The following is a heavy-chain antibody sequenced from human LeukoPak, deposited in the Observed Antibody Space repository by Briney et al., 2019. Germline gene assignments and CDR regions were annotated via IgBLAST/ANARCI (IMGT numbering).Heavy chain of an antibody. Sequence: GGSLRLSCAASGFTFSSYAMSWVRQAPGKGLEWVSAISGSGGSTYYADSGKGRFTISRDNSKNTLYLQMNSLRAEDTAVYYCAKDHLRGVITYYYYYMGVWGKGTTVTVSS. CDR1: GFTFSSYA. CDR2: ISGSGGST. J-gene: IGHJ6*03. D-gene: IGHD3-10*01. CDR3: AKDHLRGVITYYYYYMGV. V-gene: IGHV3-23*01.